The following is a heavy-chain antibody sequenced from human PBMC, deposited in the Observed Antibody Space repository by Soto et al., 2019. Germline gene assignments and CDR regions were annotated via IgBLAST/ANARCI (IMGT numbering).Heavy chain of an antibody. CDR3: VKRSSGNMADS. CDR2: IYHSGAT. V-gene: IGHV4-39*01. Sequence: SEILSLTCTVSGGSISSSSYYWGWIRQPPGKGLEWIGTIYHSGATYYNPSLKSRLTISVDTSKNQFSLTLSSVTAADTAVYYCVKRSSGNMADSWGQGTLVTVSS. D-gene: IGHD6-13*01. J-gene: IGHJ4*02. CDR1: GGSISSSSYY.